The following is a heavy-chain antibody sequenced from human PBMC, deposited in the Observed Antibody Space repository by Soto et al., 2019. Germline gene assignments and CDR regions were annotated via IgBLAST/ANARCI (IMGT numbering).Heavy chain of an antibody. Sequence: SETLSLTCTVSGGSISSSSYYWGWIRQPPGKGLEWIGGIYYSGSTYYNPSLKSRVTISVDTSKNQFSLKLSSVTAADTAVYYCARDMVSTTNYYYYYGMDVWGQGTTVTVSS. D-gene: IGHD1-1*01. CDR2: IYYSGST. CDR1: GGSISSSSYY. J-gene: IGHJ6*02. CDR3: ARDMVSTTNYYYYYGMDV. V-gene: IGHV4-39*07.